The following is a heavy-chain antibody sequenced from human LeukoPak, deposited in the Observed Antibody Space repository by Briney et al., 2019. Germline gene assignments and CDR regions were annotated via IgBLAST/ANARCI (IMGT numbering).Heavy chain of an antibody. CDR1: GGSISSYY. CDR2: IYYSGNT. V-gene: IGHV4-59*08. D-gene: IGHD1-14*01. CDR3: ARRGSGASLEYYFDL. Sequence: SETLSLTCTVSGGSISSYYWSWIRQPPGKGLEYIGYIYYSGNTNSNPSLNSRVTISVDTSKNQFSLQLSSVTAADTAVYYCARRGSGASLEYYFDLWGRGTLVTVSS. J-gene: IGHJ2*01.